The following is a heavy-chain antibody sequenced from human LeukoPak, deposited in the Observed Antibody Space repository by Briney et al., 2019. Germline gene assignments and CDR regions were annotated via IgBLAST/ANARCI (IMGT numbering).Heavy chain of an antibody. CDR1: GFTFSSYA. J-gene: IGHJ6*02. CDR2: ISYDGSNK. Sequence: GGSLRLSCAASGFTFSSYAMHWVRQAPGKGLEWVAVISYDGSNKYYADSVKGRFTISRDNSKNTLYLQMNSLRAEDTAVYYCARDSIARHYYYYGMDVWGQGTTVTVSS. V-gene: IGHV3-30*14. D-gene: IGHD6-6*01. CDR3: ARDSIARHYYYYGMDV.